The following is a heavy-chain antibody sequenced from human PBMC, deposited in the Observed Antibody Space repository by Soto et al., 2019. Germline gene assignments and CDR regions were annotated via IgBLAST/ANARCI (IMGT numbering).Heavy chain of an antibody. J-gene: IGHJ4*02. CDR2: ISTYNGKT. Sequence: QVKLVQSGAEVKKAGASVKVSGKASGYTFISYGIACVRQAPGQGREWMEWISTYNGKTNYAQKFQDRVTMTTGTSTSTDYMAVRSLRSDDTALYYCARAGYATSWVGILRTGGHGVEIDFWGQGTLVTVSS. CDR1: GYTFISYG. D-gene: IGHD6-13*01. V-gene: IGHV1-18*01. CDR3: ARAGYATSWVGILRTGGHGVEIDF.